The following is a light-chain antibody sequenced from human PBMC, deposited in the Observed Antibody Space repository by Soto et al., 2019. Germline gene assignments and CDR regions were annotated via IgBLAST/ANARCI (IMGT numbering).Light chain of an antibody. V-gene: IGKV3-15*01. CDR1: QSVSTS. Sequence: EIVMTQSPATLSVSPGERATLSCRAGQSVSTSLAWYQQRPGQAPRLLIYGASTRATGIPARFSGSGSGTEFTLTISSLQSDDCAVYFCHQHKNWPNSFGQGTTLEIK. J-gene: IGKJ2*03. CDR2: GAS. CDR3: HQHKNWPNS.